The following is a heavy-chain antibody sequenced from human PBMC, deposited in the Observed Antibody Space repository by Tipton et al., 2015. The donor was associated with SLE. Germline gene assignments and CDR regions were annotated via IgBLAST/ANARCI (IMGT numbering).Heavy chain of an antibody. Sequence: TLSLTCTVSGGSISSSGYYWGWIRQPPGKGLEWIGSIYYSGSTYYNPSLQSRVTTSLDTSKNQFSLKLSSVTAADTAVYYCARPSEDGYVFDYWGQGTLVTVSS. CDR1: GGSISSSGYY. V-gene: IGHV4-39*01. CDR2: IYYSGST. CDR3: ARPSEDGYVFDY. J-gene: IGHJ4*02. D-gene: IGHD5-18*01.